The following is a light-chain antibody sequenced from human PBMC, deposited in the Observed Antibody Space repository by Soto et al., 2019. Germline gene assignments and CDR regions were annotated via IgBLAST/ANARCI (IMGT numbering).Light chain of an antibody. Sequence: EIILKQSPGTVSLSPGESATLSCRASQSISRSDLAWYQHRPGQSPRLLIYATSSRATGIPDRFTGGGAGTGFTLTISRLEPEDSAVYYCQQYGSSPTFGGGTKVDIK. J-gene: IGKJ4*01. V-gene: IGKV3-20*01. CDR3: QQYGSSPT. CDR2: ATS. CDR1: QSISRSD.